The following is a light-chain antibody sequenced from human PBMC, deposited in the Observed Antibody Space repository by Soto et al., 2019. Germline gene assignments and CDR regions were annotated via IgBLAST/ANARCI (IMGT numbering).Light chain of an antibody. J-gene: IGKJ1*01. V-gene: IGKV3-15*01. CDR1: QSVSSN. CDR2: GAS. Sequence: EIVMTQSPASLSVSPGERGTLSCRASQSVSSNLAWYQQTPGEAPRLLIYGASTRATGIPARFSGSGSGTEFTLTISSLQSEDFAVYYCQQYNNWPRTFGQGTKVEI. CDR3: QQYNNWPRT.